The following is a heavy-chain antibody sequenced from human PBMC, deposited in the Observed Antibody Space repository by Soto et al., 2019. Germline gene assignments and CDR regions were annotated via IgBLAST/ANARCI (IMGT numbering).Heavy chain of an antibody. CDR2: MSFDGTYK. CDR1: GFRFSDYG. Sequence: QVQLAESGGGVVQPGRSLRLSCIGSGFRFSDYGMHWVRQAPGKGLEWVAMMSFDGTYKYSAASVKGRFFISRDNSKNTLFLQMNSLRAGDTAVYYCAKDRRDGEYNSVYDFWGQGTLVTVSS. D-gene: IGHD4-17*01. J-gene: IGHJ4*02. V-gene: IGHV3-30*18. CDR3: AKDRRDGEYNSVYDF.